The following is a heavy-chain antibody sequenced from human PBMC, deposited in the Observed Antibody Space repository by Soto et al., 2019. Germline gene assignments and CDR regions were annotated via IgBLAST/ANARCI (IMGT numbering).Heavy chain of an antibody. V-gene: IGHV4-59*01. CDR3: ARVVEDEGTWFAP. D-gene: IGHD1-1*01. CDR1: GGSISSYY. Sequence: SETLSLTCTVSGGSISSYYWSWIRQPPGKGLEWIGYIYYSGSTNYNPSLKSRVTISVDTSKNQFSLKLSSVTAADTAVYYCARVVEDEGTWFAPWGQGTLVTVSS. J-gene: IGHJ5*02. CDR2: IYYSGST.